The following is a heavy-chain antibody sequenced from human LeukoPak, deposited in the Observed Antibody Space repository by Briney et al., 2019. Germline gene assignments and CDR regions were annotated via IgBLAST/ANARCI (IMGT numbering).Heavy chain of an antibody. D-gene: IGHD2-2*01. CDR1: GFTFSSYA. CDR3: ARGGPLGYCSSTSCYGNPDY. CDR2: ISYDGSNK. Sequence: GGSLRLSCAASGFTFSSYAMRWVRQAPGKGLEWVAVISYDGSNKYYADSVKGRFTISRDNSKNTLYLQMNSLRAEDTAVYYCARGGPLGYCSSTSCYGNPDYWGQGTLVTVSS. J-gene: IGHJ4*02. V-gene: IGHV3-30-3*01.